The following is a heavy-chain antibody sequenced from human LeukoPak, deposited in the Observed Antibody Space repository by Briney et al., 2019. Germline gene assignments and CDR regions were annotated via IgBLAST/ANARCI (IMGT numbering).Heavy chain of an antibody. CDR1: GLTFSTYS. D-gene: IGHD2-15*01. J-gene: IGHJ5*02. Sequence: GGSLRLSCGASGLTFSTYSMNWVRQAPGKGLEWVSYISSDSGARYYADSVKGRFTISRDNAKNSLYLQMNSLRAEDTAVYYCARATQPGFDPWGQGTLVTVSS. V-gene: IGHV3-48*01. CDR2: ISSDSGAR. CDR3: ARATQPGFDP.